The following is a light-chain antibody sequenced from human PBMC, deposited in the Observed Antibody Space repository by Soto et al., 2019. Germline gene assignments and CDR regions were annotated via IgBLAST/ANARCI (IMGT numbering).Light chain of an antibody. CDR3: SLYTPASTYV. J-gene: IGLJ1*01. CDR1: SRDSPSYNR. Sequence: QSVLTQPPSVSGSPGQAVTISCTGTSRDSPSYNRVSWYQPPPGTGPKPVIYEVTNRPSGLRDRFSASKSGNTASLTISGLQAEAEAEYFRSLYTPASTYVFGTGTKVTVL. CDR2: EVT. V-gene: IGLV2-18*01.